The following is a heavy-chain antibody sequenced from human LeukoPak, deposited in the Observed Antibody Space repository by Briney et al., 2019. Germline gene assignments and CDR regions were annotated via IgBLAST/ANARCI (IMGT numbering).Heavy chain of an antibody. CDR2: ISGSGGLT. V-gene: IGHV3-23*01. D-gene: IGHD2-15*01. CDR3: AKALRVDTRLYYFDY. Sequence: GGSLRLSCAASGFTFTNYAMSWVRQAPGKGLEWVSGISGSGGLTYYADSVKGRFTISRDNSKNTLYLQMNSLRAEDTAVYYCAKALRVDTRLYYFDYWGQGTLVTVSS. CDR1: GFTFTNYA. J-gene: IGHJ4*02.